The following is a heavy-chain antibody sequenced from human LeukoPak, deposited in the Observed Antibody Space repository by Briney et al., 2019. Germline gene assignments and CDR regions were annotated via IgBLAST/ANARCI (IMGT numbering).Heavy chain of an antibody. Sequence: GGSLRLSCAASGFTFSSYEMNWLRQAPGKGLEWVSYISSSGSTIYYADSVKGRFTISRDNAKNSLYLQMNSLRAEDTAVYYCARDITGYFDWLLSDQVGYWGQGTLVTVSS. CDR3: ARDITGYFDWLLSDQVGY. V-gene: IGHV3-48*03. J-gene: IGHJ4*02. D-gene: IGHD3-9*01. CDR1: GFTFSSYE. CDR2: ISSSGSTI.